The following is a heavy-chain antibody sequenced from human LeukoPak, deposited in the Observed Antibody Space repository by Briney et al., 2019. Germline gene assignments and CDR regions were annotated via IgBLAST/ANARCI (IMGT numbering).Heavy chain of an antibody. CDR2: ISYDGSNK. CDR1: GFTFSSYA. CDR3: AREEVTTPYYYYGMDV. V-gene: IGHV3-30*14. Sequence: GGSLRLSCAASGFTFSSYAMHWVRQAPGKGLEWVAVISYDGSNKYYADSVKGRFTISRDNSKNTLYLQMNSLRAEDTAVYYCAREEVTTPYYYYGMDVWGQGTTVTVSS. D-gene: IGHD2-21*02. J-gene: IGHJ6*02.